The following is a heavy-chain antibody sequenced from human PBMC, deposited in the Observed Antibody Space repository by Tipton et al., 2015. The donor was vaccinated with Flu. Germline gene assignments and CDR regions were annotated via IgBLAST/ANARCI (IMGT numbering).Heavy chain of an antibody. CDR3: ARTSRLYEDSASLAFDM. J-gene: IGHJ3*02. D-gene: IGHD1-26*01. Sequence: LSLTCAASGFAFSGYWMHWVRQVPGKGLVWLSRINTDGSTTNYADSVEGRFTISRDNAKKTLYLDMNSLRAEDAAVYYCARTSRLYEDSASLAFDMWGQGTVVTVSS. CDR1: GFAFSGYW. V-gene: IGHV3-74*01. CDR2: INTDGSTT.